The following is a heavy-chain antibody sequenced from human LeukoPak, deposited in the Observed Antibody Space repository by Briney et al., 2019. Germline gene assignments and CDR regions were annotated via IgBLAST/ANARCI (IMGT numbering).Heavy chain of an antibody. CDR2: ISGSGRST. J-gene: IGHJ4*02. D-gene: IGHD3-22*01. V-gene: IGHV3-23*01. CDR1: GFTFSSYA. CDR3: AKDRILYYYDSSGYHY. Sequence: PGGSLRLSCAASGFTFSSYAMSWVRQAPGKRLEWVSAISGSGRSTYYADSVTGRFTISRDNAKNTLFLQMNILRADDTAVYYCAKDRILYYYDSSGYHYWGQGTLVTVSS.